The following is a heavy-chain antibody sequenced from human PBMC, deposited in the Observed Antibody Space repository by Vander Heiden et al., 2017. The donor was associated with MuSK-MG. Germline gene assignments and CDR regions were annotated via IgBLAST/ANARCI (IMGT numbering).Heavy chain of an antibody. CDR1: DLTFSSDP. V-gene: IGHV3-23*01. D-gene: IGHD6-19*01. CDR2: ISGSGGST. CDR3: AKDRYSSRGNDAFDI. J-gene: IGHJ3*02. Sequence: EGQLLASGGGLVQPGGSVRLPCAASDLTFSSDPISWVRQAPGKGLAWVSAISGSGGSTYYADSVKGRFTISRDNSKNTLYLQMNSLRAEDTAVYYCAKDRYSSRGNDAFDIWGQGTMVTVSS.